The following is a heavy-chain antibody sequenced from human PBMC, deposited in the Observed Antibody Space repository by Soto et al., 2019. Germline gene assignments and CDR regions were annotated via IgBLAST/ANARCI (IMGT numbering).Heavy chain of an antibody. CDR3: ASSSSRSDWYFDL. J-gene: IGHJ2*01. CDR2: INHSGST. CDR1: GGSFSGYY. Sequence: PSETLYLTCAVYGGSFSGYYWSWIRQPPGKGLEWIGEINHSGSTNYNPSLKSRVTISVDTSENQFSLKLSSVTAADTAVYYCASSSSRSDWYFDLWGRGTLVTVSS. D-gene: IGHD6-6*01. V-gene: IGHV4-34*01.